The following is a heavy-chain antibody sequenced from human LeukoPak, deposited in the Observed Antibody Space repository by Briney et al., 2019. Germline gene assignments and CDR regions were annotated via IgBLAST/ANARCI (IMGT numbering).Heavy chain of an antibody. CDR2: IIPIFGTA. J-gene: IGHJ6*04. CDR1: GDTFNSVA. Sequence: ASVKVSCKASGDTFNSVALSWVRLAPGQGLEWMGGIIPIFGTANYAQRFLGRVTITLDESTSTAYMEISSLTSEDTAVYYCARLSDPSKSPGPLDVWGKGTTVTVSS. V-gene: IGHV1-69*01. D-gene: IGHD4-11*01. CDR3: ARLSDPSKSPGPLDV.